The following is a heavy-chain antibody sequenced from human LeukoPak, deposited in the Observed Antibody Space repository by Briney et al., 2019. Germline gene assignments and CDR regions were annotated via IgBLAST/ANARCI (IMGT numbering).Heavy chain of an antibody. D-gene: IGHD3-16*01. CDR1: GFTFSTYA. V-gene: IGHV3-23*01. CDR3: TTDPQWGI. CDR2: ITSSGANT. Sequence: PGGSLRLSCAVSGFTFSTYAMSWVRQAPGKGLEWVSSITSSGANTYHAVSVKGRFTISRDNSKDTLYLQMNSLKIEDTAVYFCTTDPQWGIWGQGTLVTVSS. J-gene: IGHJ4*02.